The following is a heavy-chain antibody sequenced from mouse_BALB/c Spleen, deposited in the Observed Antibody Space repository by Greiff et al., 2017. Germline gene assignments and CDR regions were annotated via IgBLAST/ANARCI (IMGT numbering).Heavy chain of an antibody. V-gene: IGHV1-19*01. J-gene: IGHJ4*01. CDR2: VNPYNGGT. CDR3: ARWRQLGLRAMDY. Sequence: EVQLVESGPELVKPGASVKMSCKASGYTFTDYYMDWVKQSHGESFEWIGRVNPYNGGTSYNQKFKGKATLTVDKSSSTAYMELNSLTSEDSAVYYCARWRQLGLRAMDYWGQGTSVTVSS. CDR1: GYTFTDYY. D-gene: IGHD3-2*01.